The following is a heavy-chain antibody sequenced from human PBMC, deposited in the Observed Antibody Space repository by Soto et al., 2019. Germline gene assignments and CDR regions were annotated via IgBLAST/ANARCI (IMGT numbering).Heavy chain of an antibody. J-gene: IGHJ6*02. V-gene: IGHV1-69*13. CDR3: ARALGYCTNGVCYGNYYYYYGMDV. D-gene: IGHD2-8*01. CDR1: GGTFSSYA. CDR2: IIPIFGTA. Sequence: SVKVSCKASGGTFSSYAISWVRQAPGQGLEWMGGIIPIFGTANYAQKFQGRVTITADESTSTAYMELSSLRSEDTAVYYCARALGYCTNGVCYGNYYYYYGMDVWGQGTTVTVSS.